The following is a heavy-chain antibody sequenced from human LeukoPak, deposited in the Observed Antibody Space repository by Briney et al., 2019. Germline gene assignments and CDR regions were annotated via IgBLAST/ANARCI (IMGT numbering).Heavy chain of an antibody. CDR2: IYKVGNT. CDR3: AKGPYYYGSGSYSPNYYYAMDV. D-gene: IGHD3-10*01. V-gene: IGHV3-66*01. CDR1: GFTVSNSY. Sequence: PGGSLRLSCAASGFTVSNSYMSWVRQAPGKGLEWVSVIYKVGNTFYADFVKGRFTISRDNSKNTLYMQMNSLRAADTAVYYCAKGPYYYGSGSYSPNYYYAMDVWGQGTTVTVSS. J-gene: IGHJ6*02.